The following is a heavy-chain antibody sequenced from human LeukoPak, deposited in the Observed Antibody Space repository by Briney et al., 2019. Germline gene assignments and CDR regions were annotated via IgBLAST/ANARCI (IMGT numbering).Heavy chain of an antibody. CDR2: IMPPFNTP. J-gene: IGHJ6*03. CDR1: GGTFSSYT. CDR3: ARVDRYHFYLDV. V-gene: IGHV1-69*05. Sequence: SVTVSCKASGGTFSSYTITWVRQAPGQGLEWMGGIMPPFNTPNYAQQFQGRVTITTDESTSTAYMELSSLRFEDTAMYYCARVDRYHFYLDVWGKGTTVTVSS.